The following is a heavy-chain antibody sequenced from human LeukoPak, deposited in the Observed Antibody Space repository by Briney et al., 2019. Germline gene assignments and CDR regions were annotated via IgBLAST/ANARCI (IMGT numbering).Heavy chain of an antibody. J-gene: IGHJ3*02. Sequence: SVKVSCKASGGIFTTYAINWVRQAPGQGLEWMGRTIPIFGSTNHAQKVQRRATITADKSTSTAYMELSSLRSEDTAIYYCARDSPIPNPNCTGGTCLPMGGPFDIWGQGTMVTVSS. CDR1: GGIFTTYA. CDR2: TIPIFGST. CDR3: ARDSPIPNPNCTGGTCLPMGGPFDI. V-gene: IGHV1-69*06. D-gene: IGHD2-15*01.